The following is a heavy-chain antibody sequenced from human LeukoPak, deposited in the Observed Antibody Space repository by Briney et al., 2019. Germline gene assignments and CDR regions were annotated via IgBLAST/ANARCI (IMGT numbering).Heavy chain of an antibody. D-gene: IGHD3-9*01. CDR2: ISYDGSNK. Sequence: GGSLRLSCAASGFTFSSYAMHWVRQAPGKGLEWVAVISYDGSNKYYADSVKGRFTISRDNAKNSLYLQMNSLRAEDTAVYYCARDPILTGYYKNAFDIWGQGTMVTVS. J-gene: IGHJ3*02. CDR1: GFTFSSYA. V-gene: IGHV3-30*04. CDR3: ARDPILTGYYKNAFDI.